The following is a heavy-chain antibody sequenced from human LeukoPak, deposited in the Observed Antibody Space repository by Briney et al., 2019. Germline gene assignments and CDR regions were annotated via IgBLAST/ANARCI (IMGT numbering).Heavy chain of an antibody. CDR1: GGSISSSSYY. V-gene: IGHV4-39*01. J-gene: IGHJ5*02. CDR2: IYYRGST. Sequence: PSETLSLTCTVSGGSISSSSYYWGWIRQPPGKGLEWIGSIYYRGSTYYNPSLKSRVTISVDTSKNQFSLKLSSVTAADTAVYYCARHHRDLAVGWFDPWGQGTLVTVSS. CDR3: ARHHRDLAVGWFDP. D-gene: IGHD1-14*01.